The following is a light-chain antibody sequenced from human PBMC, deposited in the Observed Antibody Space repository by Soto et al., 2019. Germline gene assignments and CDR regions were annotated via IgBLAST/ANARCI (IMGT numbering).Light chain of an antibody. CDR1: QAISSN. CDR2: GAS. Sequence: VLTQSTATRSVSRGERATVSCRANQAISSNLAWYQQKPGQAPRLLIYGASTRATDIPDRFSGSGSGTEFPLTISSLQSEDFAVYYCQHYNNWLGTFGGGTKVDIK. CDR3: QHYNNWLGT. V-gene: IGKV3-15*01. J-gene: IGKJ4*01.